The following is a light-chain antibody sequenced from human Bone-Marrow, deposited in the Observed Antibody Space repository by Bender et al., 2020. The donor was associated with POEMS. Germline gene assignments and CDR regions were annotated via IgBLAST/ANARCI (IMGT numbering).Light chain of an antibody. Sequence: NFMLTQPRSVSGSLGSTVVISCTRSRGTIATNYVQWYQQRPGSAPTTVIFHDSLKPSGVPDRFSGSIDSSSNSASLTISGLKTEDEADYYCQSYDNYNPLVFGGGTKLTVL. CDR2: HDS. V-gene: IGLV6-57*03. J-gene: IGLJ3*02. CDR3: QSYDNYNPLV. CDR1: RGTIATNY.